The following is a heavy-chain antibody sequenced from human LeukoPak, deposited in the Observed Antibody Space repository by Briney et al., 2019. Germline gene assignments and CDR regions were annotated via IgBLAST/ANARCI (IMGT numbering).Heavy chain of an antibody. Sequence: GGSLRLSCAASGFTFSSYGMHWVRQAPGKGLEWVAVIWYDGSNKYYADSVKGRFTISRDNSKNTLYLQMNSLRAEDTAVYYCARGSLDSSSQFDYWGQGTLVTVSS. V-gene: IGHV3-33*01. D-gene: IGHD3-22*01. J-gene: IGHJ4*02. CDR1: GFTFSSYG. CDR3: ARGSLDSSSQFDY. CDR2: IWYDGSNK.